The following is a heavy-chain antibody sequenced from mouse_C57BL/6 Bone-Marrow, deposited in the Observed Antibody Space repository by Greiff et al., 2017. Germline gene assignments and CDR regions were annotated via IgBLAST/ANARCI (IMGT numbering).Heavy chain of an antibody. V-gene: IGHV1-81*01. Sequence: VQLQQSGAELARPGASVKLSCKASGYTFTSYGISWVKQRTGQGLEWIGEIYPRSGNTYYNEKFKGKATLTADKYSSTAYMELRSLTSEDSAVYFCARLYDGYYGAMDYWGQGTSVTVSS. J-gene: IGHJ4*01. CDR2: IYPRSGNT. CDR3: ARLYDGYYGAMDY. CDR1: GYTFTSYG. D-gene: IGHD2-3*01.